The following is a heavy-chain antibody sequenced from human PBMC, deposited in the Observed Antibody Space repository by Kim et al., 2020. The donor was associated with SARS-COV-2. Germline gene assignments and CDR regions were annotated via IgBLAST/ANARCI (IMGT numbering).Heavy chain of an antibody. CDR3: ARLAGTRDGGYCLDY. CDR1: GSPFSRHG. J-gene: IGHJ4*02. D-gene: IGHD2-21*02. V-gene: IGHV3-30*12. Sequence: GGSLRLSCAVSGSPFSRHGMHWVRQAPGKGLEWVATIGDDGSQKYYTDSVKGRFTVSKDNSRDTLYLQMDSLRAEDTAVYFCARLAGTRDGGYCLDYWGQETLVSVSS. CDR2: IGDDGSQK.